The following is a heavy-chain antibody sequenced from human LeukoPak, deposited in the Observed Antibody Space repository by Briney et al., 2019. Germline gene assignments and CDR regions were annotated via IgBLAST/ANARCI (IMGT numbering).Heavy chain of an antibody. CDR2: IWYDGSNK. CDR3: ARDKGYSGSYFVN. CDR1: GFTFSSYG. D-gene: IGHD1-26*01. J-gene: IGHJ4*02. Sequence: QPGRSLRLSCAASGFTFSSYGMHWVRQAPGKGLEWVAVIWYDGSNKYYADSVKGRFTISRDNSKNTLYLQMNSLRAEDTAVYYCARDKGYSGSYFVNWGQGTLVTVSS. V-gene: IGHV3-33*01.